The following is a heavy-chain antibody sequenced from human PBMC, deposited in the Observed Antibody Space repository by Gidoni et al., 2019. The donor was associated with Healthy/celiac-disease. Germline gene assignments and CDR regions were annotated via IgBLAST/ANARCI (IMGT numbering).Heavy chain of an antibody. J-gene: IGHJ4*02. V-gene: IGHV4-59*01. Sequence: QVQLQESGPGLVLPSETLSLPCTVSGVSISSYYWRWIRQPPGKGLVWIGYIYYSGSTNYNPTLKSRVTISVDTSKNQFSLKLSSVTAADTAVYYCARGYSSSWDYYFDYWGQGTLVTVSS. CDR3: ARGYSSSWDYYFDY. CDR1: GVSISSYY. CDR2: IYYSGST. D-gene: IGHD6-13*01.